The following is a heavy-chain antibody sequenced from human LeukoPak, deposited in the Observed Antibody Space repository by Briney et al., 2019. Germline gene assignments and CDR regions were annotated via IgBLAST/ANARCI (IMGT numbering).Heavy chain of an antibody. Sequence: ASVKVSCKASGYTFTSYGISWVRQAPGQGLEWMGWISSYNGNTNYAQKLQGRVTMSTDTSTVTAYMELRSLRSDDTAVYYCARWSYSSDWYFGTFDIWGQGTTVTISS. J-gene: IGHJ3*02. V-gene: IGHV1-18*01. CDR3: ARWSYSSDWYFGTFDI. D-gene: IGHD6-19*01. CDR2: ISSYNGNT. CDR1: GYTFTSYG.